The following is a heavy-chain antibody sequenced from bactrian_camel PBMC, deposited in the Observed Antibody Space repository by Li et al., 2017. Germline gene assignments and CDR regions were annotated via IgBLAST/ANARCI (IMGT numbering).Heavy chain of an antibody. D-gene: IGHD3*01. CDR1: QLVDLFSS. Sequence: HVQLVESGGRSLQAGGSLTLSCAASQLVDLFSSMAWFRQAPGKDREEVALVGASGRTRYADSVKGRFTISKDYAQNTLFLQMNRLQTGDTGAYYCPADSMAHVQLGEPGSTYWGQGTQVTVS. CDR2: VGASGRT. V-gene: IGHV3S53*01. J-gene: IGHJ4*01. CDR3: PADSMAHVQLGEPGSTY.